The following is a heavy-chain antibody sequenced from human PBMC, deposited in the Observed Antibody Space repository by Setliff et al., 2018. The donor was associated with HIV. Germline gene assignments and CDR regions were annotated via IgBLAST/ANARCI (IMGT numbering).Heavy chain of an antibody. J-gene: IGHJ4*02. Sequence: SETLSLTCTVSGGSISTYYWSWIRQPPGKGLEWIGYIYTGGTTNYNPSLKSRVTISVDTSKKQVSLKLSSVTAADTAVYYCARHANYDFWSGYWGYYFDYWGQGTLVTVSS. D-gene: IGHD3-3*01. CDR3: ARHANYDFWSGYWGYYFDY. CDR2: IYTGGTT. V-gene: IGHV4-4*09. CDR1: GGSISTYY.